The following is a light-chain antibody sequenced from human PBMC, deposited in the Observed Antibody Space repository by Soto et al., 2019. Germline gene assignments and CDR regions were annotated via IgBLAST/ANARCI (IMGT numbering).Light chain of an antibody. V-gene: IGKV1-5*03. J-gene: IGKJ1*01. Sequence: DIQMTQSPSTLSASVGDRVTITCRASQSISSWLAWYQQKPGKAPKLLIYKTSSLESGVPSRFSGSGSGTEFTLTISGLQPDDFESYYCQQYGSSPRTFGQGTKVDIX. CDR2: KTS. CDR1: QSISSW. CDR3: QQYGSSPRT.